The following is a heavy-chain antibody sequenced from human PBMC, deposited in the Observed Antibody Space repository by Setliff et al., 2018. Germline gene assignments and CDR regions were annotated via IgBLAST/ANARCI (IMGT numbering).Heavy chain of an antibody. CDR1: GYTFTGYY. J-gene: IGHJ5*02. CDR3: ARVRSSSWLVVNWFDP. V-gene: IGHV1-2*04. Sequence: ASVKVSCKASGYTFTGYYMHWVRQAPGQGLEWMGWINPNSGGTNYAQKFQGWATMTRDTSISTAYMELSRLRSDDTAVYYCARVRSSSWLVVNWFDPWGQGTLVTVSS. CDR2: INPNSGGT. D-gene: IGHD6-13*01.